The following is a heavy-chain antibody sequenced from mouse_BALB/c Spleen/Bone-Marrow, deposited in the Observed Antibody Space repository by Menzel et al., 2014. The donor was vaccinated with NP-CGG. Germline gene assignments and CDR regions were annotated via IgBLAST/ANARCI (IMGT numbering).Heavy chain of an antibody. CDR1: GFTFSSYT. D-gene: IGHD2-3*01. Sequence: EVQRVESGGGLVKPGGSLKLSCAASGFTFSSYTMSWVRQTPEKRLEWVAPISSGGSYTYYPDSVKGRFTISRDNAKNTLYLQMSSLKSEDTAMYYCTRDLYDGYYYYAMDYWGQGTSVTVSS. CDR3: TRDLYDGYYYYAMDY. CDR2: ISSGGSYT. J-gene: IGHJ4*01. V-gene: IGHV5-6-4*01.